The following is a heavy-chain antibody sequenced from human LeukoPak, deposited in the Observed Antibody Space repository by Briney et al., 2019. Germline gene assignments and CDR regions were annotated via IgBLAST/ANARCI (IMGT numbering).Heavy chain of an antibody. CDR3: ARGYGSGSYG. J-gene: IGHJ4*02. CDR2: INHSGST. D-gene: IGHD3-10*01. Sequence: PSETLSLTCAVYGGSFSGYYWSWIRQPPGKGLEWIGEINHSGSTNYNPSLKSRLTISVDTSKNQFSLKLSSVTAADTAVYYCARGYGSGSYGWGQGTLVTVSS. CDR1: GGSFSGYY. V-gene: IGHV4-34*01.